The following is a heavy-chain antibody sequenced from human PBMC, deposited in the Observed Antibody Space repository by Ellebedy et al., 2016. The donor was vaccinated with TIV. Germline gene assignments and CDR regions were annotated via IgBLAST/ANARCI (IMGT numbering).Heavy chain of an antibody. CDR3: AIVVGARFDS. Sequence: GGSLRLSCTVSGFAFSSYAMTRVRQAPGKGLEWVSTISASGYSTYYADSVKGRFTVSRDNSKHILFLQMNSLRVEDTAVYYYAIVVGARFDSWGPGTLVTVSS. J-gene: IGHJ4*02. V-gene: IGHV3-23*01. CDR2: ISASGYST. CDR1: GFAFSSYA. D-gene: IGHD1-26*01.